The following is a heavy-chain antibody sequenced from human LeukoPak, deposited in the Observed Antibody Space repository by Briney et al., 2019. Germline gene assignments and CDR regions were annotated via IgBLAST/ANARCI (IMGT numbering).Heavy chain of an antibody. CDR2: IYYSGST. CDR1: GGSNSSGGYY. J-gene: IGHJ4*02. V-gene: IGHV4-31*03. Sequence: SETLSLTCTFSGGSNSSGGYYGSWIRQHPGKGLEWIGYIYYSGSTYYNPSLKSRVTISVDTSKNQFSLKLSSVTAADTAVYYCARGECSSTSCYRVFDYWGQGTLVTVSS. D-gene: IGHD2-2*02. CDR3: ARGECSSTSCYRVFDY.